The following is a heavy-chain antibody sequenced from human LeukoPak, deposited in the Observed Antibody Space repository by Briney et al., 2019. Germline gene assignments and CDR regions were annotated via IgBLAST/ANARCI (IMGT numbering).Heavy chain of an antibody. J-gene: IGHJ4*02. CDR3: MTWNDAQNFDQ. V-gene: IGHV4-30-4*08. CDR1: GDSISSGDYF. D-gene: IGHD1-1*01. CDR2: IFKRGNT. Sequence: SETLSLTCTVPGDSISSGDYFWTWFRQHPGEGLEWIGFIFKRGNTFYAPSLKSRVTISVDTSKNQFSLKLSSVTVADTAVYYCMTWNDAQNFDQWGQGTLVTVSS.